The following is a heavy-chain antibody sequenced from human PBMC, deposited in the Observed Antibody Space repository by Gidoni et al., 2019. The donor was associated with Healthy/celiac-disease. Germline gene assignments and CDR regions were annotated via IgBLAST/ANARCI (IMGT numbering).Heavy chain of an antibody. CDR1: GFTFSSYS. J-gene: IGHJ6*03. CDR2: ISSSSSYI. Sequence: EVQLVESGGGLVKPVGYLRLSCAASGFTFSSYSMNWVVQATGKGLEWVSSISSSSSYIYYADSVKGRFTISRDNAKNSLYLQMNSLRAEDTAVYYCARVLLGNYGIYYYMDVWGKGTTVTVSS. V-gene: IGHV3-21*01. CDR3: ARVLLGNYGIYYYMDV. D-gene: IGHD4-17*01.